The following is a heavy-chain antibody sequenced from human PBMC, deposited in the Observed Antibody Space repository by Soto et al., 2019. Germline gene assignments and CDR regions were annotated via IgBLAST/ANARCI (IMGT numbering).Heavy chain of an antibody. CDR1: GFTFSSYG. J-gene: IGHJ4*02. CDR2: ISYDGTNE. D-gene: IGHD3-22*01. CDR3: ATVGDSSGYWGSLYY. V-gene: IGHV3-30*03. Sequence: QVQLVESGGGVVQPGRSLRLSCAASGFTFSSYGMHWVRQAPGKGLEWVAVISYDGTNEYYADSVKGRFTISRDNSKNTLYLQMNSLRAEDTAVYYCATVGDSSGYWGSLYYWGQGTLVTVSS.